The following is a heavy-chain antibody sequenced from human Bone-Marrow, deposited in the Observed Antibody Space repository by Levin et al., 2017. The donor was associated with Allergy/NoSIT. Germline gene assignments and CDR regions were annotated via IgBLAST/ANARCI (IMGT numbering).Heavy chain of an antibody. CDR3: ARGASRSFDH. V-gene: IGHV1-8*01. Sequence: GESLKISCKASGYTFASYEIHWVRQAPGQGLEWMGYMNSNSGNTASAQKFQGRLTMTRRTSTTTAYMELSSLRSEDTAVYYCARGASRSFDHWGQGTLVTVSS. J-gene: IGHJ4*02. CDR1: GYTFASYE. CDR2: MNSNSGNT.